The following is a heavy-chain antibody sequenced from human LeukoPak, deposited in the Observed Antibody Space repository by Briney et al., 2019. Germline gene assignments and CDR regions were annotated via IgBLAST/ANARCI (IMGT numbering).Heavy chain of an antibody. Sequence: PGGSLRLSCAASGFTFSNAWMSWVRQAPGKGLEWVANIKQDGSEKYYVDSVKGRFTISRDNAKNSLYLQMNSLRAEDTAVYYCARDGQQLVLSYYYYYYYMDVWGKGTTVTVSS. CDR2: IKQDGSEK. D-gene: IGHD6-13*01. J-gene: IGHJ6*03. CDR3: ARDGQQLVLSYYYYYYYMDV. V-gene: IGHV3-7*01. CDR1: GFTFSNAW.